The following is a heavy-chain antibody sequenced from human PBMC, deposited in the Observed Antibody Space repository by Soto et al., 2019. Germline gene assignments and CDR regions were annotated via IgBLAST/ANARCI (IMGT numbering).Heavy chain of an antibody. CDR2: ISAYNGNT. CDR1: GYTFTSYG. J-gene: IGHJ4*02. V-gene: IGHV1-18*01. CDR3: AREPPDILGYCSGGSCHADY. D-gene: IGHD2-15*01. Sequence: ASVTVSCKASGYTFTSYGISWVRQAPGQGLEWMGWISAYNGNTNYAQKLQGRVTMTTDTSTSTAYMELRSLRSDVTAVYYCAREPPDILGYCSGGSCHADYWGQGTLVTVSS.